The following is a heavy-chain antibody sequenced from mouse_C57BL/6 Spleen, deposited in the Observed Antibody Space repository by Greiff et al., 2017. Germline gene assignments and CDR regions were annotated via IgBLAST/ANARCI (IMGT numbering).Heavy chain of an antibody. D-gene: IGHD1-1*01. J-gene: IGHJ3*01. V-gene: IGHV5-4*01. CDR3: ARDGYGSSYRAY. Sequence: EVQVVESGGGLVKPGGSLKLSCAASGFTFSSYAMSWVRQTPEKRLEWVATISDGGSYTYYPDNVKGRFPISRDNAKNNLYLQRSHLKSEDTALYYCARDGYGSSYRAYWGQGTLVTVSA. CDR2: ISDGGSYT. CDR1: GFTFSSYA.